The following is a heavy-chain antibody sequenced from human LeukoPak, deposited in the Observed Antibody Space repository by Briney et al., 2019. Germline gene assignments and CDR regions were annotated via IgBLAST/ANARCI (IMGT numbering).Heavy chain of an antibody. Sequence: GGSLRLSCAASGFTFSSYAMSWVRQAPGKGLEWVSAISGSGGSTYYADSVKGRFTISRDNSKNTLYLQMNSLRVEDTAVYYCAKKSEQWLVRTNFDYWGQGTLVTVSS. D-gene: IGHD6-19*01. CDR3: AKKSEQWLVRTNFDY. CDR1: GFTFSSYA. V-gene: IGHV3-23*01. J-gene: IGHJ4*02. CDR2: ISGSGGST.